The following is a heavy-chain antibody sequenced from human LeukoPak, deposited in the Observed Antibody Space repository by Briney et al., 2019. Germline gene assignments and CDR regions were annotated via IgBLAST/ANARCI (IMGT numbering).Heavy chain of an antibody. CDR1: GGSISNYY. D-gene: IGHD6-19*01. CDR3: ARAEQWLVPFGAFDI. Sequence: SETLSLTCTVSGGSISNYYWSWLRQPPGKGLEWIGYIYYSGSTNYNPSLKSRVTISVDTSKNQFSLKLSSVTAADTAVYYCARAEQWLVPFGAFDIWGQGTMATVSS. V-gene: IGHV4-59*01. J-gene: IGHJ3*02. CDR2: IYYSGST.